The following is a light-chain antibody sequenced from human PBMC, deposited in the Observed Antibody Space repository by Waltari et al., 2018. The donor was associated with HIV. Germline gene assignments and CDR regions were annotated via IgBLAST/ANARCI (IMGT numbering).Light chain of an antibody. Sequence: SYELTQPPSVSVSPGQTARITCSGDALPKKKADWYQQKHGQAPVLVIYQDTARPSGIPVRFSGASSGTTVTLTISGVQAEAEASYYCQSPHRRGTSVFFGRGTKLTVL. CDR3: QSPHRRGTSVF. CDR2: QDT. J-gene: IGLJ2*01. CDR1: ALPKKK. V-gene: IGLV3-25*03.